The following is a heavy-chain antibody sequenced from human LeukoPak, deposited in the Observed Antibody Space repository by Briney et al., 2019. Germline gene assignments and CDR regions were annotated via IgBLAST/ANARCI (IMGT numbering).Heavy chain of an antibody. CDR3: ATSGYSYGQGGFVDY. CDR2: MNPNSGNT. Sequence: ASVKVSCKASGYTFTSYFMHWVRQAPGQGLEWMGWMNPNSGNTGYAQKFQGRVTMTRNTSISTAYMELSSLRSEDTAVYYCATSGYSYGQGGFVDYWGQGTLVTVSS. D-gene: IGHD5-18*01. J-gene: IGHJ4*02. V-gene: IGHV1-8*02. CDR1: GYTFTSYF.